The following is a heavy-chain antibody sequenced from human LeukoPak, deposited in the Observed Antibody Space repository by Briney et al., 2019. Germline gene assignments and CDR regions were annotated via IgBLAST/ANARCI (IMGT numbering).Heavy chain of an antibody. CDR2: ISAYNGNT. V-gene: IGHV1-18*01. Sequence: ASVKVSCKASGYTFTSYGISWVRQAPGQGFEWMGWISAYNGNTNYAQKLQGRVTMTTDTSTSTAYMELRSLRSDDTAVYYCARHPDYGDYEGLIDYWGQGTLVTVSS. CDR1: GYTFTSYG. D-gene: IGHD4-17*01. J-gene: IGHJ4*02. CDR3: ARHPDYGDYEGLIDY.